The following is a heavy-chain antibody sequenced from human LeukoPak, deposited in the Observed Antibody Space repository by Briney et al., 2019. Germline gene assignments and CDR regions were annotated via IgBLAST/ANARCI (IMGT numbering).Heavy chain of an antibody. CDR1: GFTFSSYS. Sequence: GGSLRLSCAASGFTFSSYSMNWVRQAPGKGLEWVSSISSSSSYIYYADSVKGRFTISRDNAKNSLYLQMNSLRAEDTAVYYCARDLNWNDLSLPFDYWGQGTLVTVAS. CDR3: ARDLNWNDLSLPFDY. CDR2: ISSSSSYI. J-gene: IGHJ4*02. V-gene: IGHV3-21*01. D-gene: IGHD1-1*01.